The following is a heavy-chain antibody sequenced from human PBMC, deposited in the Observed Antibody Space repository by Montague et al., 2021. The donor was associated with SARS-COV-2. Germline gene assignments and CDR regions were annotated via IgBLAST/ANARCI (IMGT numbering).Heavy chain of an antibody. J-gene: IGHJ3*02. CDR1: GDSLSSGGYY. Sequence: TLSLTCTVSGDSLSSGGYYWSWIRQHPGGGLEWIAHIFHSGSTYYNPSLKSRVYISMDTSKKQFSLKLSSVTAADTAVYYCARDLRDSFDIWGQGTMVTVSS. CDR2: IFHSGST. V-gene: IGHV4-31*03. CDR3: ARDLRDSFDI.